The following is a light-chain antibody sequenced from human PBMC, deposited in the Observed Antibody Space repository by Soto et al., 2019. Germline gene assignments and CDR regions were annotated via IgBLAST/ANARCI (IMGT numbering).Light chain of an antibody. Sequence: QSVLTQPRSVSGSPGQSVTISCTGTSSDVGGYNYVSWYQQHPGKAPKLMIYDVSKRPSGVPDRFSGSKSGYTASLTISGLQAEDEADYYCCSYAGSYTLVVFGTGTKVTVL. CDR3: CSYAGSYTLVV. CDR2: DVS. J-gene: IGLJ1*01. CDR1: SSDVGGYNY. V-gene: IGLV2-11*01.